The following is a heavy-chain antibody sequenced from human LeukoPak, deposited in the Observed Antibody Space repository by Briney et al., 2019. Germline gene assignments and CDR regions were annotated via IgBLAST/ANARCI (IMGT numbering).Heavy chain of an antibody. D-gene: IGHD1-1*01. CDR3: ARDRVRGNADPYFDY. J-gene: IGHJ4*02. Sequence: SETLSLTCAVSGGSVSSGTYYWSWIRQPPGKGLEWIGYTYYSGSTNYNPSLKSRVTISIDTSKNQFSLKLSSVTAADTAVYYCARDRVRGNADPYFDYWGQGTLVTVSS. CDR2: TYYSGST. CDR1: GGSVSSGTYY. V-gene: IGHV4-61*01.